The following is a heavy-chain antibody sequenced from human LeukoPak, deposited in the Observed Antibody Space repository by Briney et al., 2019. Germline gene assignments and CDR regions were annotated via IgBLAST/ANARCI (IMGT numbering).Heavy chain of an antibody. CDR1: GFTFSRYA. CDR2: VSNSGGST. J-gene: IGHJ4*02. D-gene: IGHD4-17*01. CDR3: GKDRPYDYGDSTASFDS. V-gene: IGHV3-23*01. Sequence: GSLRLSCAASGFTFSRYAMSWVRQAPGKGLEWVSTVSNSGGSTYYPDSVKGRFTISRDNSKNTVFLQMNSLRAEDTAVYYCGKDRPYDYGDSTASFDSWGRGTLVTVSS.